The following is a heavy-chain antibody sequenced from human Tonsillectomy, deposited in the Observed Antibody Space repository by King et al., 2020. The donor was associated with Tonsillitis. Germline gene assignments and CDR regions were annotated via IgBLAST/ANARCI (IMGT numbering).Heavy chain of an antibody. V-gene: IGHV3-7*04. CDR2: IKPDGSEK. J-gene: IGHJ4*02. Sequence: VQLVESGGGLVQPGGSLKLSCAASEFTFSSSWMTWVRQAPGKGLQWVATIKPDGSEKYYADSVKGRFTVSRDNAKNSLDLQMNSLSSEDTALYYCARDQAYTSFDYWGQGTLVTVSS. CDR3: ARDQAYTSFDY. CDR1: EFTFSSSW. D-gene: IGHD6-19*01.